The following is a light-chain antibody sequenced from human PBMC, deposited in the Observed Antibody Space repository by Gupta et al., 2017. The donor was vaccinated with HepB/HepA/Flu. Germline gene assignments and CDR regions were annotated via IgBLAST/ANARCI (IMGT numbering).Light chain of an antibody. CDR3: QQYGNSPWT. CDR2: GAS. Sequence: ETVLTQSPGTLSLSPGERATLSCRASQSVSSSNYLAWYQQKPGQAPRLLIYGASSRATGIPDRFSGSGSGTEFTLTISRLEPEDFAVYYCQQYGNSPWTFGQGTXVEIK. J-gene: IGKJ1*01. CDR1: QSVSSSNY. V-gene: IGKV3-20*01.